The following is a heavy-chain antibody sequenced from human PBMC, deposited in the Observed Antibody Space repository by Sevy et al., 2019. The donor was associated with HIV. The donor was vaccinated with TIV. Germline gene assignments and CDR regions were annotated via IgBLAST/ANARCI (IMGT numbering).Heavy chain of an antibody. J-gene: IGHJ4*02. CDR1: GYSFTSYW. CDR2: IYPGYSDT. CDR3: ARHGSNVLRFLEWSPPYYFDY. D-gene: IGHD3-3*01. Sequence: GESLKISCKGSGYSFTSYWIGWVRQMPGKGLEWMGIIYPGYSDTRDSPSFQGQVTISADKSISTAYLQWSSLKASDTALYYCARHGSNVLRFLEWSPPYYFDYWGQGTLVTVSS. V-gene: IGHV5-51*01.